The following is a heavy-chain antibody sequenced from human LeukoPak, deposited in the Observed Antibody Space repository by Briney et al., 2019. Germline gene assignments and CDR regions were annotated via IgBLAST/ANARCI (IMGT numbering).Heavy chain of an antibody. J-gene: IGHJ4*02. V-gene: IGHV4-59*01. CDR3: ARLVYYGSGSYYYFDY. CDR2: IYYSGST. D-gene: IGHD3-10*01. Sequence: PSETLSLTCTVSGDSLSNYYWSWIRQPPGKGLEWIGYIYYSGSTKYNPSLKSRVTVSVDTSKNQFSLKLSSVTAADTAVYYCARLVYYGSGSYYYFDYWGQGTLVTVSS. CDR1: GDSLSNYY.